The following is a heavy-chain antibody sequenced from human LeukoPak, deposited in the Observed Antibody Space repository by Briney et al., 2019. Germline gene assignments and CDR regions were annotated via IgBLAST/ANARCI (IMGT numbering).Heavy chain of an antibody. V-gene: IGHV4-30-4*07. CDR3: ARVKGSDYVDY. Sequence: PSQTLSLTCAVSGGSISSGGYSWSWIRQPPGKGLEWIGYIYYSGSTNYNPSLKSRVTISVDTSKIQFSLKLSSVTAADTAVYYCARVKGSDYVDYWGQGTLVTVSS. J-gene: IGHJ4*02. CDR2: IYYSGST. CDR1: GGSISSGGYS.